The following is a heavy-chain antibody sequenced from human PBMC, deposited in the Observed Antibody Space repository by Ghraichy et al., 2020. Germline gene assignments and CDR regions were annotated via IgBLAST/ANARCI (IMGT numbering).Heavy chain of an antibody. CDR3: ARQGQEENRDYGDYGVPRHMDV. D-gene: IGHD4-17*01. CDR1: GYSFTSYW. Sequence: ESLNISCKGSGYSFTSYWIGWVRQMPGKGLEWMGIIYPGDSDTRYSPSFQGQVTISADKSISTAYLQWSSLKASDTAMYYCARQGQEENRDYGDYGVPRHMDVWGQGTTVTVSS. CDR2: IYPGDSDT. V-gene: IGHV5-51*01. J-gene: IGHJ6*02.